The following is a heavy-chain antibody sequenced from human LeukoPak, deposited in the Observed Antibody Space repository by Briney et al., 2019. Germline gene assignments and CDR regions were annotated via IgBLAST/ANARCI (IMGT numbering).Heavy chain of an antibody. CDR1: GYTFTTYG. D-gene: IGHD6-13*01. V-gene: IGHV1-18*01. CDR2: ISAYNGDT. CDR3: ARDHSSSCQLLDY. J-gene: IGHJ4*02. Sequence: GASVKVSCKTSGYTFTTYGVTWVRQAPRQGLEWMGWISAYNGDTNYAQKFQGRITMTTDTSTSTANMELTRLRSDDTAVYYCARDHSSSCQLLDYWGQGTLVTISS.